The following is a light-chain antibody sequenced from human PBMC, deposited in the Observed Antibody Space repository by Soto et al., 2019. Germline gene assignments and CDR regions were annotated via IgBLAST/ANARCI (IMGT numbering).Light chain of an antibody. CDR1: QSLLHSNGYNY. CDR3: MQALQTQGT. CDR2: LGT. Sequence: DIVMTQSPLSLPVTPGEPASISCRSSQSLLHSNGYNYLDWYLQKPGQSPQLLIYLGTNRASGVPDRFSGSGSGTDFTLKISSVEAEDVGVYYCMQALQTQGTFGQGTKVEIK. V-gene: IGKV2-28*01. J-gene: IGKJ1*01.